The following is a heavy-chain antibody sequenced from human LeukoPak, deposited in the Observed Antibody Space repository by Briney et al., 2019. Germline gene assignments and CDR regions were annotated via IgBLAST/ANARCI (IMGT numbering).Heavy chain of an antibody. D-gene: IGHD6-19*01. CDR3: ARVSDSGWSTGYYFDY. V-gene: IGHV1-69*02. Sequence: SVKVSCKASGGTFSSYTISWVRQAPGQGLEWMGRIIPILGIANYAQKFQGRVTITADKSTGTAYMELSSLRSEDTAVYYCARVSDSGWSTGYYFDYWGQGTLVTISS. CDR1: GGTFSSYT. J-gene: IGHJ4*02. CDR2: IIPILGIA.